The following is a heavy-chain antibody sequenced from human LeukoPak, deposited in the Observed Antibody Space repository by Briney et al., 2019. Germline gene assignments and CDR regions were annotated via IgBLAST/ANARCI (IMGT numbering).Heavy chain of an antibody. CDR2: INPSSGGT. CDR1: GYTFTGYY. V-gene: IGHV1-2*02. CDR3: ARDPLPNPHCTNGVCYIDY. D-gene: IGHD2-8*01. Sequence: GASVKVSCKASGYTFTGYYMHWVRQAPGQGLEWMGWINPSSGGTNYAQKFQGRVTMTRDTSISTAYMELSRLRSDDTAVYYCARDPLPNPHCTNGVCYIDYWGQGTLVTVSS. J-gene: IGHJ4*02.